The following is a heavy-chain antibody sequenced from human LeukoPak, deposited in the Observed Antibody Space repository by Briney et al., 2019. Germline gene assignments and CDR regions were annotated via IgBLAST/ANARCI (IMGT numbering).Heavy chain of an antibody. CDR1: GYTITDYY. Sequence: ASVKVSCKASGYTITDYYIHWVRQAPGQGLEWMGWINPNSGGTNYAQKLQGRVTMTSDTSISTAYMELSRLRSDDTALYYCTRGSYYDSSGYSGVRLFDYWSQGTLVTVSS. V-gene: IGHV1-2*02. D-gene: IGHD3-22*01. CDR3: TRGSYYDSSGYSGVRLFDY. J-gene: IGHJ4*02. CDR2: INPNSGGT.